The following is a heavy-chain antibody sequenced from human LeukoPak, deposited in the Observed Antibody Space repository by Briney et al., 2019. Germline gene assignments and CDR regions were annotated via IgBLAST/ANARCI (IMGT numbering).Heavy chain of an antibody. Sequence: SETLSLTCTVCGGSISRYYWSWIRQPPGKGLEWIGYIYYSGGTTYNPSLKSRVTISVDTSKNQFPLKVSSVTAAETAVYYCAAGATAFYYFDYWGQGSLVTVSS. J-gene: IGHJ4*02. CDR3: AAGATAFYYFDY. CDR1: GGSISRYY. D-gene: IGHD1-26*01. CDR2: IYYSGGT. V-gene: IGHV4-59*01.